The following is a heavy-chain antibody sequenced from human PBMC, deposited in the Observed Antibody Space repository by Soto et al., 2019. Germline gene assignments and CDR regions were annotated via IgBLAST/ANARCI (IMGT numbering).Heavy chain of an antibody. CDR2: IDPSDSYT. CDR1: GYSFTSYW. Sequence: PGESLKISCKGSGYSFTSYWISWVRQMPGKGLEWMGRIDPSDSYTNYSPSFQGHVTISLDASKNHFSLQLTSVTAADTAVYYCARGLSTHIAVAGMGYFDSWGQGTLVTVSS. D-gene: IGHD6-19*01. J-gene: IGHJ4*02. V-gene: IGHV5-10-1*01. CDR3: ARGLSTHIAVAGMGYFDS.